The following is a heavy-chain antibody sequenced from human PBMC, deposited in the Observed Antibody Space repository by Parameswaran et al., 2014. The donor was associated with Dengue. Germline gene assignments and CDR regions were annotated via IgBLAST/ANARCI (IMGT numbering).Heavy chain of an antibody. V-gene: IGHV3-30*04. D-gene: IGHD3-9*01. Sequence: AMPGVRQAPGKGLEWVAVISYDGSNKYYADSVKGRFTISRDNSKNTLYLQMNSLRAEDTAVYYCARALLRYPNWFDPWGQGTLVTVSS. J-gene: IGHJ5*02. CDR3: ARALLRYPNWFDP. CDR1: A. CDR2: ISYDGSNK.